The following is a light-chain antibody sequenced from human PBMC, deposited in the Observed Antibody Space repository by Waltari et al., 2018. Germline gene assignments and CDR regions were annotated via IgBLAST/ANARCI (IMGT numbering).Light chain of an antibody. CDR1: QSISKY. Sequence: EIVLTQSPGTLSLSPGERVTLSCRASQSISKYLAWYQQKPGQAPRLLIYHASSRAAGIPDRFSGSGSGTDFSLTISRLEPEDFAVYYCQHYESLPVTFGQGTKVESK. CDR2: HAS. CDR3: QHYESLPVT. J-gene: IGKJ1*01. V-gene: IGKV3-20*01.